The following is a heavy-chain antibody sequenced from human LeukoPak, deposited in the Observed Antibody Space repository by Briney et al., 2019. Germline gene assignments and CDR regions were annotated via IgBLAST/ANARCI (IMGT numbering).Heavy chain of an antibody. J-gene: IGHJ4*02. Sequence: ASVKVCCKASGYTFTRYDINWVRQATGQGLEWMGWMNPNSGNTGYAQKFQGRVTMTRNTSISTAYMELSSLRSEDTAVYYCARGRVVSYSSGWYVGYWGQGTLVTVSS. CDR3: ARGRVVSYSSGWYVGY. CDR1: GYTFTRYD. V-gene: IGHV1-8*01. CDR2: MNPNSGNT. D-gene: IGHD6-19*01.